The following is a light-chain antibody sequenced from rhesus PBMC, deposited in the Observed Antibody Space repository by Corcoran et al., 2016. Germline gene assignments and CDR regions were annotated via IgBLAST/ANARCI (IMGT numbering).Light chain of an antibody. CDR1: QSLLDSSNNKNY. V-gene: IGKV4-1*01. CDR3: QQYYSSPLT. CDR2: WTS. Sequence: DIVMTQSLDSLPVSLGERVTINCKSSQSLLDSSNNKNYLAWYQQKPGQAPKLLLYWTSTRETGVPQRFSGRGSGTDFTLTISGLQAEDVAVYYCQQYYSSPLTFGGGTKVEIK. J-gene: IGKJ4*01.